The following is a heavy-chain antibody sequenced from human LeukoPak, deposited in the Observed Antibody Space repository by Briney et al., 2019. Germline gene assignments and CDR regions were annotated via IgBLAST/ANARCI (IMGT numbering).Heavy chain of an antibody. V-gene: IGHV3-30*04. CDR2: ISYDGSIN. D-gene: IGHD6-13*01. CDR3: ARGSYSSNWKTFDY. CDR1: GFTFSSHA. J-gene: IGHJ4*02. Sequence: GGSLRLSCAASGFTFSSHAMHWVRQAPGKGLEWVALISYDGSINDYADSVKGRFTISRDNSKNTLYLQMNSLRADDTAMYYCARGSYSSNWKTFDYWGQGTLVTVSS.